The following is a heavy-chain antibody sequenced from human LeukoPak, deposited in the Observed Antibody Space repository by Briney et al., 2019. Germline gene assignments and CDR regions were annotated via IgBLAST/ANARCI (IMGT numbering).Heavy chain of an antibody. CDR2: IYYSGST. CDR1: GGSISSYY. D-gene: IGHD3-10*01. J-gene: IGHJ4*02. Sequence: PSETLSLTCTVSGGSISSYYWSWIRQPPGKGREWIGYIYYSGSTNNNPSLKSRVTISVDTSKNQFSLKLSSVTAADTAVYYCARVGYYGSGSYYSRDYWGQGTLVTVSS. CDR3: ARVGYYGSGSYYSRDY. V-gene: IGHV4-59*01.